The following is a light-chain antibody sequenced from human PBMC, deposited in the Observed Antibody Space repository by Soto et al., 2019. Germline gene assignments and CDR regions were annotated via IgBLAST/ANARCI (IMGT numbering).Light chain of an antibody. CDR1: QSIRTT. CDR3: QQYGGSPRT. V-gene: IGKV3-20*01. CDR2: AAS. J-gene: IGKJ2*01. Sequence: EIVLTQSPGTLSLSPGERATLSCRASQSIRTTLAWYQQRPGQSPMLLIYAASSRATGVPDRFSGGGSATDLTLTVSRLEPADFAVYYGQQYGGSPRTFGQGTKREIK.